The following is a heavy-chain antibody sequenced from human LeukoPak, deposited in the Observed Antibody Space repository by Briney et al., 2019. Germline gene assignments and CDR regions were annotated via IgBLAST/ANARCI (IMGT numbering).Heavy chain of an antibody. Sequence: VGSLRLSCEASGFTFSTYWMNWVRQAPGKGLEWVANIKPDGSEKNYADSVRGRVTISRDNTKNSLFLQMNSLRVDDSAVYYFARAGTGRWQWHLIDYWGQGILVTVSS. CDR3: ARAGTGRWQWHLIDY. J-gene: IGHJ4*01. D-gene: IGHD6-19*01. CDR1: GFTFSTYW. CDR2: IKPDGSEK. V-gene: IGHV3-7*01.